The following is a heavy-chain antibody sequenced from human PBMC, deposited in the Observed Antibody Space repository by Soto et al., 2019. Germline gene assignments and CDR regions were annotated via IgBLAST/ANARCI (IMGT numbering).Heavy chain of an antibody. CDR2: IYHSGST. D-gene: IGHD3-22*01. V-gene: IGHV4-38-2*01. Sequence: NPSETLSLTCAVSGYSISSGYYWGWIRQPPGKGLEWIGSIYHSGSTYYNPSLKGRVTISVDTSKNQFSLKLSFVTAADTAVYYCARAYYDSSGWGPWFDPWGQGTLVTVPQ. CDR1: GYSISSGYY. CDR3: ARAYYDSSGWGPWFDP. J-gene: IGHJ5*02.